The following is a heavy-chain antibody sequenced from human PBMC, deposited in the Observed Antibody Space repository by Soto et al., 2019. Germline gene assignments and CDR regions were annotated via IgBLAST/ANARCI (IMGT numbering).Heavy chain of an antibody. CDR2: IYHTGKT. J-gene: IGHJ5*02. CDR3: ARDGSSTGNWIDP. Sequence: PSETLSLTCTVSGDAIYIGGYYWTWIRQHPGKGLEWIGYIYHTGKTYYNPSLESRVTMSVDTSKNQFSLKLASVTAADTAVYYCARDGSSTGNWIDPWGQGTLVTV. D-gene: IGHD2-2*01. CDR1: GDAIYIGGYY. V-gene: IGHV4-31*03.